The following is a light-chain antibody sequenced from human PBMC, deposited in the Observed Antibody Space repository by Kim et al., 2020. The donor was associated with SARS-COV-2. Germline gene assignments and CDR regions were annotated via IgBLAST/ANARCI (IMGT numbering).Light chain of an antibody. CDR2: EVS. V-gene: IGLV2-23*02. CDR3: YSYAGSSTFGV. Sequence: QSFTISCTGTRSDVGSYNLVSWYQQHPGKAPKLMIYEVSERPSGVSNRFSGSKSGNTASLTISGLQAEDEADYYCYSYAGSSTFGVFGGGTQLTVL. CDR1: RSDVGSYNL. J-gene: IGLJ3*02.